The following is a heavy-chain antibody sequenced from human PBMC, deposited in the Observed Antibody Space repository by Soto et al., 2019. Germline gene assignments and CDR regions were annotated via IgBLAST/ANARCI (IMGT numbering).Heavy chain of an antibody. J-gene: IGHJ2*01. V-gene: IGHV3-30-3*01. CDR3: ARDPCSEGGYSSSRCYLDL. Sequence: QVQLVESGGGVVQPGRSLRLSCAASGFTFSSYAMHWVRQAPGKGLEWVAVISYDGSNKYYANSVKGRFTISRDNSKNTLYLQMNSLRAEDTAVYYCARDPCSEGGYSSSRCYLDLWGRGTLVTVSS. CDR1: GFTFSSYA. D-gene: IGHD6-13*01. CDR2: ISYDGSNK.